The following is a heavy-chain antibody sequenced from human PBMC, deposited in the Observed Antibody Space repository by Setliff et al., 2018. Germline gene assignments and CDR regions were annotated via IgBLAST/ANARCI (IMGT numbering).Heavy chain of an antibody. CDR1: GNSFRSYA. V-gene: IGHV3-23*01. D-gene: IGHD3-9*01. J-gene: IGHJ5*02. CDR2: LSGSGVST. CDR3: ARDAAYFDILTGTNYLDP. Sequence: PGGSLRLSCVASGNSFRSYAMSWVRQAPGKGLEWVSTLSGSGVSTYYLDSVKGRFTISRDNSKNTLYLQMNSLRIEDAGVYYCARDAAYFDILTGTNYLDPWGQGTLVTVSS.